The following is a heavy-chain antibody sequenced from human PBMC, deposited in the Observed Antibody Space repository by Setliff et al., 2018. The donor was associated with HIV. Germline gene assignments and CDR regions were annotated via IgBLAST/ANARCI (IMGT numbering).Heavy chain of an antibody. D-gene: IGHD3-16*01. V-gene: IGHV1-69*13. CDR2: VIPLFGEA. CDR1: GGTFNTYT. J-gene: IGHJ4*02. Sequence: SVKVSCKASGGTFNTYTITWVRQAPGQGLEWMGGVIPLFGEANYAQKFQGRVTITADESTSTAYMELNSLRSDDAAVYYCARQPYYDDDGTNLPSEWRVLGWGQGTLVTVSS. CDR3: ARQPYYDDDGTNLPSEWRVLG.